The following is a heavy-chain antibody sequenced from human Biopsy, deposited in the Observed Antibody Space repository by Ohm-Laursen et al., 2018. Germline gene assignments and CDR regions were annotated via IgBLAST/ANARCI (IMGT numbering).Heavy chain of an antibody. CDR1: GGSLKNYY. Sequence: GTLSLTCPVSGGSLKNYYWSWIRQPAGKGLEWIGRVYTSGSTSYNPSLESRVTMSVVTSKNQFSLRVTSMTAADTALYYCARDYGLELGGLEAFDIWGQGRMVTVSS. CDR2: VYTSGST. CDR3: ARDYGLELGGLEAFDI. D-gene: IGHD1-7*01. V-gene: IGHV4-4*07. J-gene: IGHJ3*02.